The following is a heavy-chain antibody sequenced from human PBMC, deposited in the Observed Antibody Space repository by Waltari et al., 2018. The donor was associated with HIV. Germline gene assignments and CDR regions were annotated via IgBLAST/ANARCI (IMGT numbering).Heavy chain of an antibody. CDR3: ARGECQQLVRWFDP. D-gene: IGHD6-13*01. CDR1: GQTFTTYY. V-gene: IGHV1-46*01. Sequence: QVQLVQTGAEVKKPGASVKVSCKASGQTFTTYYIHWVRQAPGQGLEWMGIINPSGGSTSYAQKFQGRITMTRDTPTSTVYMEVSSLRYEHTAVYYCARGECQQLVRWFDPWGQGTLVTVSS. J-gene: IGHJ5*02. CDR2: INPSGGST.